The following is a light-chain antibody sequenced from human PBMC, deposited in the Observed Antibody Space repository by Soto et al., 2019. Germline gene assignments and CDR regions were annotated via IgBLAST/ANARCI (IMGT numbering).Light chain of an antibody. Sequence: QSALTQPPSASGTPGQRVTFSGSGSTSNIGSNTVNWYQQLPGTAPKLLIYSNNQRPSGVPDRFSGSKSGTSASLAISGLQSEDETDYYCAAWDDSLNGVIFGGGTKLTVL. CDR2: SNN. CDR1: TSNIGSNT. CDR3: AAWDDSLNGVI. J-gene: IGLJ2*01. V-gene: IGLV1-44*01.